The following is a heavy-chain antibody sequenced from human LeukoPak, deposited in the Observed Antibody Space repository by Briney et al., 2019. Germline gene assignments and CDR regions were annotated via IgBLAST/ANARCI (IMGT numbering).Heavy chain of an antibody. CDR1: GFTFDDYA. CDR2: ISWNSGSI. V-gene: IGHV3-9*01. J-gene: IGHJ4*02. CDR3: AKGTTYHYDSSGRYFDY. D-gene: IGHD3-22*01. Sequence: SLRLSCAASGFTFDDYAMHWVRQAPGKGLEWVSGISWNSGSIGYADSVKGRFTISRDNAKNSLYLQMNSLRAEDTALYYCAKGTTYHYDSSGRYFDYWGQGTLVTVSS.